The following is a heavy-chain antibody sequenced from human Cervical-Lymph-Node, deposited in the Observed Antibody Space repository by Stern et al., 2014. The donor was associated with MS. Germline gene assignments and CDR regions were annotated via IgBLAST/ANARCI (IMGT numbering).Heavy chain of an antibody. CDR3: TTVLS. V-gene: IGHV3-15*01. Sequence: EVQLVESGGGLVKPGGSLRLPCAASGFIFSGTWMNWVRQAPGKGLEWVGRIKTTSDGGTADYGAPVKGRFTISRDDSKNTLFLQMNSLRSEDTGIYFCTTVLSWGQGTLVTVSS. CDR2: IKTTSDGGTA. CDR1: GFIFSGTW. J-gene: IGHJ4*02.